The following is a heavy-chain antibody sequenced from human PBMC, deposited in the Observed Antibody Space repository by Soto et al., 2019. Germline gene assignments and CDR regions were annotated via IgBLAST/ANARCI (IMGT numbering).Heavy chain of an antibody. Sequence: GGSLRLSCAASGFTFDDYAMHWVRQAPGKGLEWVSGISWNSGSIGYADSVKGRFTISRDNAKNSLYLQMNSLRAEDTALYYCAKDKRDFWSGNYYYMDVWGKGTTVTVSS. V-gene: IGHV3-9*01. CDR2: ISWNSGSI. D-gene: IGHD3-3*01. J-gene: IGHJ6*03. CDR1: GFTFDDYA. CDR3: AKDKRDFWSGNYYYMDV.